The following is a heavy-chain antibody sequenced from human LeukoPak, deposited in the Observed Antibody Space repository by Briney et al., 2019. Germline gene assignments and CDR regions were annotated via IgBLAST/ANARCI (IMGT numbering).Heavy chain of an antibody. D-gene: IGHD2-8*02. CDR1: GGSISTYY. J-gene: IGHJ3*02. CDR3: ARGRYCTATICGGGDAFDI. Sequence: SETLSLTCTVSGGSISTYYWSWLRQPAGKGLEWIGRIYSSGTTNLNPSLKSRGTLSIDASKNQVSLRLSSVTAADTAVYYCARGRYCTATICGGGDAFDIWGRGTVVSVSS. CDR2: IYSSGTT. V-gene: IGHV4-4*07.